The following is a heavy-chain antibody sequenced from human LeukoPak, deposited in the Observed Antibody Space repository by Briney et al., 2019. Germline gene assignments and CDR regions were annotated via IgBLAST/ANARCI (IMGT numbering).Heavy chain of an antibody. CDR1: GFTFSSYG. CDR2: IRYDGSNK. V-gene: IGHV3-30*02. Sequence: HPGGSLRLSCAASGFTFSSYGMHWVRQAPGKGLEWVPFIRYDGSNKYYADSVKGRFTISRDNSKNTLYLQMNSLRAEDTAVYYCAKDPARVLRFLEWLAAEYFQHWGQGTLVTVSS. CDR3: AKDPARVLRFLEWLAAEYFQH. D-gene: IGHD3-3*01. J-gene: IGHJ1*01.